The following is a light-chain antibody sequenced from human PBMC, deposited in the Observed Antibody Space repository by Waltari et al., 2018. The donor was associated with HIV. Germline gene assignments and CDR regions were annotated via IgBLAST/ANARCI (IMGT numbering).Light chain of an antibody. CDR3: NSYAGSNNWV. Sequence: QSALTQPPSASGSPGQSVTISCTGTSSDVGGSKYVSWYQQHPGKAPKLTIYEVNKRPSGVPDRFSGSKSANTASLTVSGRQADDEADYYCNSYAGSNNWVFGGGTKLTVL. CDR1: SSDVGGSKY. CDR2: EVN. J-gene: IGLJ3*02. V-gene: IGLV2-8*01.